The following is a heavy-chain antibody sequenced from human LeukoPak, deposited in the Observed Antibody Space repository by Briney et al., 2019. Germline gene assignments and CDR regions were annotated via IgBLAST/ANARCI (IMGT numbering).Heavy chain of an antibody. CDR1: AYSIRSGYY. D-gene: IGHD3-22*01. CDR3: ALRDSSGYPAYLDY. Sequence: SETLSFTGAVSAYSIRSGYYWGRIRQPPGKGLEWIGSIYHSGSTYYNPSLKSRVTISVDTSKNQFSLKLSSVTAADTAVYYCALRDSSGYPAYLDYWGQGTLVTVSS. CDR2: IYHSGST. J-gene: IGHJ4*02. V-gene: IGHV4-38-2*01.